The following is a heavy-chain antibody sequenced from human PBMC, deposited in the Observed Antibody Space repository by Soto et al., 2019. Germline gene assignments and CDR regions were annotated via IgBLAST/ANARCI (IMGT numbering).Heavy chain of an antibody. J-gene: IGHJ4*02. V-gene: IGHV1-2*04. CDR3: ARETTDYYGSGSAFDY. Sequence: ASVKVSCKASGYTFTGYYMHWVRQAPRQGLEWMGWINPNSGGTNYAQKFQGWVTMTRDTSISTAYMELSRLRSDDTAVYYCARETTDYYGSGSAFDYWGQGTLVTVSS. D-gene: IGHD3-10*01. CDR1: GYTFTGYY. CDR2: INPNSGGT.